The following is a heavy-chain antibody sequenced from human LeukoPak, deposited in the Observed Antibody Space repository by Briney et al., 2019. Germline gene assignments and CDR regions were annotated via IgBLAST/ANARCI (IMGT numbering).Heavy chain of an antibody. J-gene: IGHJ1*01. CDR1: GFTFSSCW. CDR2: IKQDGSET. Sequence: GGSLRLSCAASGFTFSSCWMSWVRQAPGRGLEWVASIKQDGSETYYVDSVKGRFTISRDNVRNLVYLQMNSLRAEDTAVYYCTRNEAWGQGTRVTVSS. CDR3: TRNEA. V-gene: IGHV3-7*02.